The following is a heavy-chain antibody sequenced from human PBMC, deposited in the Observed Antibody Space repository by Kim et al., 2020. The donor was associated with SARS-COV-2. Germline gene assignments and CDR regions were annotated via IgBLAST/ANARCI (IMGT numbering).Heavy chain of an antibody. CDR3: TTGRAVAGSVGAFDI. CDR2: IKSKTDGGTT. CDR1: GFTFSNAW. D-gene: IGHD6-19*01. V-gene: IGHV3-15*01. J-gene: IGHJ3*02. Sequence: GGSLRLSCAASGFTFSNAWMSWVRQAPGKGLEWVGRIKSKTDGGTTDYAAPVKGRFTISRDDSKNTLYLQMNSLKTEDTAVYYCTTGRAVAGSVGAFDIWGQGTMVTVSS.